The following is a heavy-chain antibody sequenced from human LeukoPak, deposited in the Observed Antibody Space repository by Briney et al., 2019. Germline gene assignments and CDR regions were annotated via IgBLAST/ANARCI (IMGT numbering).Heavy chain of an antibody. Sequence: SETLSLTCTVSGGSISSYYWSWIRQPPGEGLEWIGYIYYSGSTNYNPSLKSRVTISVDTSKNQFSLKLSSVTAADTAVYYCARETLSDFWSGYYSWGQGPLVTVSA. V-gene: IGHV4-59*01. CDR3: ARETLSDFWSGYYS. CDR1: GGSISSYY. D-gene: IGHD3-3*01. J-gene: IGHJ4*02. CDR2: IYYSGST.